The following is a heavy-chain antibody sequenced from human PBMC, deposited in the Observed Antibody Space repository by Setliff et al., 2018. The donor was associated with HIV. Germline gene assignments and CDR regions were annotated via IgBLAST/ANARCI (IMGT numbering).Heavy chain of an antibody. CDR1: GGSFSSDSYY. CDR2: IYYSGST. V-gene: IGHV4-39*07. J-gene: IGHJ6*02. D-gene: IGHD3-22*01. CDR3: ASVAFIGYGWSYFGMDV. Sequence: KPSETLSLTCSVSGGSFSSDSYYWGWIRQFPGKGLEWIGSIYYSGSTYYHPSLKSRVTISVKTSKNQFSLKLSSVTAADTAVYYCASVAFIGYGWSYFGMDVWGQGTTVTVSS.